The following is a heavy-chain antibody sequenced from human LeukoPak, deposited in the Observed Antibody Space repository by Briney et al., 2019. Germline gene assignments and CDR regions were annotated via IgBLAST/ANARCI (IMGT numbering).Heavy chain of an antibody. CDR2: IYHSGST. J-gene: IGHJ5*02. Sequence: SETLSLTCTVSGYSISSGYYWGWIRQPPGKGLEWIGYIYHSGSTYYNPSLKSRVTISVDRSKNQFSLKLSSVTAADTAVYYCARVGVRGVIRWFDPWGQGTLVTVSS. V-gene: IGHV4-38-2*02. D-gene: IGHD3-10*01. CDR1: GYSISSGYY. CDR3: ARVGVRGVIRWFDP.